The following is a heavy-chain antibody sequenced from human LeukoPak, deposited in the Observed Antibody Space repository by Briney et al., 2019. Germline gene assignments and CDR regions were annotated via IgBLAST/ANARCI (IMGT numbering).Heavy chain of an antibody. J-gene: IGHJ4*02. V-gene: IGHV4-31*03. CDR1: GGSISSGGYY. CDR2: IYYSGST. Sequence: PSQTLSLTCTVSGGSISSGGYYWSWIRQHPGKGLEWIGYIYYSGSTYYNPSLKSRVTISADTSKNQFSLKLSSVTAADTAVYYCARARSAASNFDYWGQGTLVTVSS. D-gene: IGHD6-13*01. CDR3: ARARSAASNFDY.